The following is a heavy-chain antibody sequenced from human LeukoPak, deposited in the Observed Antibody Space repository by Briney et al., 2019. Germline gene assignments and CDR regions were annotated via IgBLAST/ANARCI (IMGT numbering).Heavy chain of an antibody. D-gene: IGHD3-3*01. Sequence: PSETLSLTCTVSGGSISSSSHYWAWIRQSPGTGLEWIGSIYYSGSTYYNPSLKSRATISVDTSKNHISLKVSSVTAADSALYFCARQRTSGSASNLRVAQIDSWGQGTLVTVSS. V-gene: IGHV4-39*01. CDR3: ARQRTSGSASNLRVAQIDS. J-gene: IGHJ4*02. CDR1: GGSISSSSHY. CDR2: IYYSGST.